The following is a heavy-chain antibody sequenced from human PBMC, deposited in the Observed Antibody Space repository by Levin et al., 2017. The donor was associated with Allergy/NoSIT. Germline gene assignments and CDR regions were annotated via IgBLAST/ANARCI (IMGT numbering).Heavy chain of an antibody. D-gene: IGHD6-19*01. V-gene: IGHV4-61*01. Sequence: SETLSLTCTVSGGSVSSGSYYWSWIRQPPGKGLEWIGYIYYSGSTNYNPSLKSRVTISVDTSKNQFSLKLSSVTAADTAVFYCARDYILSSGWYPHFDYWGQGTLVTVSS. CDR3: ARDYILSSGWYPHFDY. CDR1: GGSVSSGSYY. CDR2: IYYSGST. J-gene: IGHJ4*02.